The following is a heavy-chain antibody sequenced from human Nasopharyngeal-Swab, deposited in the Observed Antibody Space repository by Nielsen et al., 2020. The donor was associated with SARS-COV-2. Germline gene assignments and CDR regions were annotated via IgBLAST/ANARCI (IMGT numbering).Heavy chain of an antibody. J-gene: IGHJ4*02. CDR3: ARDFEGSVENYYDSSGYYPYGGLFDY. V-gene: IGHV1-46*01. Sequence: AAEKVSCQASGYSFISYYMHWVGQAPGQGLEGMGIINPSGCTTSHAQKFQGRVTITRDTATTTVYMELSRLRSEDTAVYYCARDFEGSVENYYDSSGYYPYGGLFDYWGQGTLVTVSS. D-gene: IGHD3-22*01. CDR1: GYSFISYY. CDR2: INPSGCTT.